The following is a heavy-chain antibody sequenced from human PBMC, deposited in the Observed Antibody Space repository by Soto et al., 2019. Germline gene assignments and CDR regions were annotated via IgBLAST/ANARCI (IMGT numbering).Heavy chain of an antibody. CDR2: IIPIFGTA. CDR3: ARQRGDYGRYFDY. CDR1: GGTFSSYA. D-gene: IGHD4-17*01. Sequence: ASVKVSCKASGGTFSSYAISWVRQAPGQGLEWMGGIIPIFGTANYAQKFQGRVTITADESTSTAYMELSSLRSEDTAVYYCARQRGDYGRYFDYWGQGTLVTVSS. J-gene: IGHJ4*02. V-gene: IGHV1-69*13.